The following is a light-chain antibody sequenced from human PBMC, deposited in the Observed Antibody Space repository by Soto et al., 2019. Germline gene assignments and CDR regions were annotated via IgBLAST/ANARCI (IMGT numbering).Light chain of an antibody. CDR3: SRRTNWLT. CDR2: DAS. J-gene: IGKJ4*01. CDR1: QSVSSN. V-gene: IGKV3-11*01. Sequence: SQSPATVSVSPGESATLSCRASQSVSSNLAWHQQKPGQAPRILMYDASNRATGIPARFSGSGSGTDFTLTISSLETAEFAVYFCSRRTNWLTLGGATKV.